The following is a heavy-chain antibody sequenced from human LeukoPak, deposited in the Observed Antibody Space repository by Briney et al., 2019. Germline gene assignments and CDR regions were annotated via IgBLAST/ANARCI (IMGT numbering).Heavy chain of an antibody. CDR2: ISSSSSTI. Sequence: PGGSLRLSCAASGFTFSSYSMNWVRQAPGKGLEWVSYISSSSSTIYYADSVKGRFTISRDKAKNSLYLQMNGLRAEDTAVYYCARRPTDIVVVPAAGGLNYYYYMDVWGKGTTVTVSS. CDR1: GFTFSSYS. J-gene: IGHJ6*03. D-gene: IGHD2-2*01. V-gene: IGHV3-48*01. CDR3: ARRPTDIVVVPAAGGLNYYYYMDV.